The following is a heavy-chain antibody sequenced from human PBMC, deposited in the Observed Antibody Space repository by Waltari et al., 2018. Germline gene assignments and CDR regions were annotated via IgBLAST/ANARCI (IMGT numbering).Heavy chain of an antibody. CDR2: TYYRSKWYN. J-gene: IGHJ2*01. Sequence: QVQLQQSGPGLVKPSQTLSLTCAISGASVSSNHAAWNWIRQSPSRGLEWLGRTYYRSKWYNDYAVSVKSRITINPDTSKNQFSLQLNSVTPEDTAVYYCARGSIAVAGTNWYFDLWGRGTLVTVSS. D-gene: IGHD6-19*01. CDR1: GASVSSNHAA. V-gene: IGHV6-1*01. CDR3: ARGSIAVAGTNWYFDL.